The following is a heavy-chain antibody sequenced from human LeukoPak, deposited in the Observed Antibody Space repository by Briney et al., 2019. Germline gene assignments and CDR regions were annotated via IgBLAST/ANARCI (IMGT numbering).Heavy chain of an antibody. Sequence: GGSLRLSCAASGFTCSSYSMNWVRQAPGKGLEWVSSISSSSYIYYADSVKGRFTISRDNAKNSLYLQMNSLRAEDTAVYYCARDGATGTTLDYWGQGTLVTVSS. J-gene: IGHJ4*02. D-gene: IGHD1-1*01. V-gene: IGHV3-21*01. CDR3: ARDGATGTTLDY. CDR2: ISSSSYI. CDR1: GFTCSSYS.